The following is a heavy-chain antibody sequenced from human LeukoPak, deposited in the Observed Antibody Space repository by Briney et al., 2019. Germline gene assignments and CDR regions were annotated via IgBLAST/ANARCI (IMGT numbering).Heavy chain of an antibody. D-gene: IGHD2-2*01. J-gene: IGHJ5*02. CDR1: GFTFSSYS. Sequence: GGSLRLSCAASGFTFSSYSMNWVRQAPGKGLEWVSSISSSSSYIYYADSVKGRFTISRDNAKNSLYLQMNSLRAEDTAVYYCASLDIVVVPAAPKLSLEKKNWFDPWGQGTLVTVSS. CDR2: ISSSSSYI. V-gene: IGHV3-21*01. CDR3: ASLDIVVVPAAPKLSLEKKNWFDP.